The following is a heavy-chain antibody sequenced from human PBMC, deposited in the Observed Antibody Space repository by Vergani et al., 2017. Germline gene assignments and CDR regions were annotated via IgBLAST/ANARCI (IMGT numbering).Heavy chain of an antibody. V-gene: IGHV3-74*01. CDR2: INSDGSSS. J-gene: IGHJ4*02. CDR3: TRGAYSGIQIGSYFDL. CDR1: GFTFTTYW. D-gene: IGHD2-21*01. Sequence: EVQLVESGGGLVQPGGSLRLSCEAIGFTFTTYWMHWVRQAPGKGLEWVSRINSDGSSSTSTDSVKGRFTISRDNAKNTLYLQMSSLRTEDTAIYYCTRGAYSGIQIGSYFDLWGQGTLVTVSS.